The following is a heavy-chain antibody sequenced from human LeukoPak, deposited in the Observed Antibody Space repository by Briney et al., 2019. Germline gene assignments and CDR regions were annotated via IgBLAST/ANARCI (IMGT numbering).Heavy chain of an antibody. CDR2: IWYDGTKK. V-gene: IGHV3-33*08. D-gene: IGHD1-26*01. CDR3: AGVTLVTGLPYGLDA. CDR1: ELRFTSHG. J-gene: IGHJ6*02. Sequence: GGSLRLSCTAPELRFTSHGIHWVRQAPGKGLQWVAFIWYDGTKKSYADSVKGRFTISRDNSQDMVYLQMNSLRVDDTAIYYCAGVTLVTGLPYGLDAWGQGTTVTVSS.